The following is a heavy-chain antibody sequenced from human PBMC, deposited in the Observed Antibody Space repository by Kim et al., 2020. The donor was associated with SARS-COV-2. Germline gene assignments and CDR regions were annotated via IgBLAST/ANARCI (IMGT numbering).Heavy chain of an antibody. V-gene: IGHV4-4*07. CDR1: GGSISSYF. J-gene: IGHJ4*01. D-gene: IGHD1-26*01. Sequence: SETLSLTCTVSGGSISSYFWSWIRQPAGKGLEWIGHTYTTESTDYNPSLKSRVTMSIDTSKNQFSLKLTSVTAADTAVYYCARAATGEPRYSGSYFYFD. CDR2: TYTTEST. CDR3: ARAATGEPRYSGSYFYFD.